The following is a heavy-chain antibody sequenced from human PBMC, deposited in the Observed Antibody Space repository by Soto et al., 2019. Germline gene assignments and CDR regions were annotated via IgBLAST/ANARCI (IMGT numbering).Heavy chain of an antibody. D-gene: IGHD1-26*01. Sequence: QVTLKESVPVLVKPTETLTLTCTVSGFSLTNIRMGVSWIRQPPGKALEWLAHIFSNDQKSSSTSLRSRLTISKDTSTGQVVLTLTNVDPADTATYDCARVRSGLGDACDIWGHGTLVAVSS. CDR2: IFSNDQK. V-gene: IGHV2-26*01. J-gene: IGHJ3*02. CDR1: GFSLTNIRMG. CDR3: ARVRSGLGDACDI.